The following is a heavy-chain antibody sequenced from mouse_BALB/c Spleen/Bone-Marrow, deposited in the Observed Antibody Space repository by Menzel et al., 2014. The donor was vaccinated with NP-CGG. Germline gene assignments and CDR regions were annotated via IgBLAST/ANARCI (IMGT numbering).Heavy chain of an antibody. CDR3: VRKGSFGNYAMDY. Sequence: VQLQQSGPGLVQPLQSLSITCTVSGFSLNSYGVHWVRQSPVKGLEWLGVIWSGGSTDYNAAFISRLSISKDNSKSQVFFKINSLQPNDTAIYYCVRKGSFGNYAMDYWGQGTSVTVSS. J-gene: IGHJ4*01. V-gene: IGHV2-2*02. D-gene: IGHD1-1*02. CDR2: IWSGGST. CDR1: GFSLNSYG.